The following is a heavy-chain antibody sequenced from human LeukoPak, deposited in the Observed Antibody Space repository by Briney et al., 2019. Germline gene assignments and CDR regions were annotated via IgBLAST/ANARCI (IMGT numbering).Heavy chain of an antibody. CDR3: ARARPRARAATITDY. CDR2: ISYDGSNK. V-gene: IGHV3-30-3*01. Sequence: PGGSLRLSCAASGFTFSSYAMHWVRQAPGKGLEWVAVISYDGSNKYYADSVKGRFTISRDNSKNTLYLQVNSLRAEDTAVYYCARARPRARAATITDYWGQGTLVTVSS. J-gene: IGHJ4*02. D-gene: IGHD5-24*01. CDR1: GFTFSSYA.